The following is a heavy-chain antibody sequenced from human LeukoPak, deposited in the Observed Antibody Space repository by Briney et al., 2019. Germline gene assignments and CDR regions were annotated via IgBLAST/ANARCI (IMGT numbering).Heavy chain of an antibody. J-gene: IGHJ4*02. V-gene: IGHV1-18*01. CDR3: ARDFWPRTSAAEIDY. D-gene: IGHD3-3*01. CDR1: GYTFTSYG. Sequence: ASVKVSCKASGYTFTSYGISWVRQAPGQGLEWMGWISAYNGNTNYAQKLQGRVTMTTDTSTSTAYMELRSLRSDDTAVYYCARDFWPRTSAAEIDYWGQGTLVTVSS. CDR2: ISAYNGNT.